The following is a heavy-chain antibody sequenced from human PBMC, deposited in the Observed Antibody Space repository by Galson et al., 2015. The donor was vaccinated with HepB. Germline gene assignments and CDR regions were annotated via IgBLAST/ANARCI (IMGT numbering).Heavy chain of an antibody. Sequence: SLRLSCAASGFTFSSYSMIWVRQAPGKGLEWVSSISSSSSYIYYADSVKGRFTISRDNAKNSLYLQMNSLRAEDTAVYYCAKARDITAVGLIGHWGQGTLVTVSS. CDR2: ISSSSSYI. CDR1: GFTFSSYS. CDR3: AKARDITAVGLIGH. V-gene: IGHV3-21*01. D-gene: IGHD6-13*01. J-gene: IGHJ4*02.